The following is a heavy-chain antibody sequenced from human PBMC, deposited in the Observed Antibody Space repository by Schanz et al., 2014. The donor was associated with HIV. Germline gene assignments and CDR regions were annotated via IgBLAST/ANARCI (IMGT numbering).Heavy chain of an antibody. J-gene: IGHJ4*02. D-gene: IGHD4-17*01. Sequence: QVQLVESGGGVVQPGGSLRLSCAASGFTFSSYGMHWVRQAPGKGLEWVAVIWYDGSNKYYADSVKGRFTISRDNAKNTLILQMNSLRAEDTAVYYCAKVTPLRCLDYWGQGTLVTVSS. CDR2: IWYDGSNK. V-gene: IGHV3-33*03. CDR1: GFTFSSYG. CDR3: AKVTPLRCLDY.